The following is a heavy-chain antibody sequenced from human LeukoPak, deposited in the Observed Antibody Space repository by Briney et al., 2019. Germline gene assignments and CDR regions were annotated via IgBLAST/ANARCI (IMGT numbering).Heavy chain of an antibody. CDR3: ARTTMYSRRIDY. D-gene: IGHD6-13*01. V-gene: IGHV4-34*01. Sequence: PSETLSLTCAVYGGSFSGYYWSWIRQPPGKGLEWIGEINHSGSTNYNPSLKSRVTISVDTSKNQFSLKLSSVTAADTAAYYCARTTMYSRRIDYWGQGALVTVSS. CDR1: GGSFSGYY. J-gene: IGHJ4*02. CDR2: INHSGST.